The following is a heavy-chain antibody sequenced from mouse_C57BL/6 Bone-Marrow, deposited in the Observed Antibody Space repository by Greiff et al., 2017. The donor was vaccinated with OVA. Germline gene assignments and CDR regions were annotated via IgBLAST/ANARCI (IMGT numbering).Heavy chain of an antibody. CDR2: IDPETGGT. CDR3: TRWNYYGSSPYAMDD. J-gene: IGHJ4*01. V-gene: IGHV1-15*01. Sequence: QVQLKESGAELVRPGASVTLSCKASGYTFTDYEMHWVKQTPVHGLEWIGAIDPETGGTAYNQKFKGKAILTADKSSSTAYMELRSLTSEDSAVYYCTRWNYYGSSPYAMDDWGQGTSVTVSS. CDR1: GYTFTDYE. D-gene: IGHD1-1*01.